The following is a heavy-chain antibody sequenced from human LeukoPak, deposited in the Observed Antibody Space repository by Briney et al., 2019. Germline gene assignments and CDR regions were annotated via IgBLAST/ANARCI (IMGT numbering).Heavy chain of an antibody. CDR3: AKDGDCSGGSCSTFDY. Sequence: GGSLRLSCAASGFTFSSYAMSWVRQAPGKGLEWVSAISGSGGSTYYADSVKGRFTISRDNSKNTLYLQMNGLRAEDTAVYYCAKDGDCSGGSCSTFDYWGQGTLVTVSS. J-gene: IGHJ4*02. D-gene: IGHD2-15*01. CDR2: ISGSGGST. CDR1: GFTFSSYA. V-gene: IGHV3-23*01.